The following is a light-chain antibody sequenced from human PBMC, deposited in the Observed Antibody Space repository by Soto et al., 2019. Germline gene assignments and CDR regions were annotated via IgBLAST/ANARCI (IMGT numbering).Light chain of an antibody. V-gene: IGKV1-16*02. Sequence: DLQMTQSPSSLSASVGDRVIITCRASQGIRSHLAWFQQKPGKAPKSLIYVASNSQSGVPSKFSGSGSGTDFTLTINSPQPEDFATYYCLQYDTYPRTFGPGTKVDIK. CDR3: LQYDTYPRT. CDR1: QGIRSH. CDR2: VAS. J-gene: IGKJ3*01.